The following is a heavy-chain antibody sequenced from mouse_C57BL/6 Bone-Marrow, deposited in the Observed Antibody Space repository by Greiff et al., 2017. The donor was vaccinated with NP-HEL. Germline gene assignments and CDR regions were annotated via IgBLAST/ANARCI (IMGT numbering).Heavy chain of an antibody. CDR2: IRNKANGYTT. CDR3: ASRYGNYWFAY. CDR1: GFTFTDYY. V-gene: IGHV7-3*01. J-gene: IGHJ3*01. Sequence: EVQVVESGGGLVQPGGSLSLSCAASGFTFTDYYMSWVRQPPGKALEWLGFIRNKANGYTTEYSASVKGRFTISRDNSQSILYLQMNALRAEDSATYYCASRYGNYWFAYWGQGTLVTVSA. D-gene: IGHD2-1*01.